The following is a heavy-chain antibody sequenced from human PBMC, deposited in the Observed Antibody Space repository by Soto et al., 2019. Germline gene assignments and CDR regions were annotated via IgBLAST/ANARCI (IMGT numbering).Heavy chain of an antibody. D-gene: IGHD6-13*01. CDR1: GFTFSSYA. J-gene: IGHJ3*02. Sequence: EVQLLESGGGLVQPGGSLRLSCAASGFTFSSYAMSWVRQAPGKGLEWVSAISGSGGSTYYADSVKGRFTISRDNSKNTPYLQMNSIRAEDTAVYYCAKRAAAVDAFDIWAQATMVTVSS. CDR2: ISGSGGST. V-gene: IGHV3-23*01. CDR3: AKRAAAVDAFDI.